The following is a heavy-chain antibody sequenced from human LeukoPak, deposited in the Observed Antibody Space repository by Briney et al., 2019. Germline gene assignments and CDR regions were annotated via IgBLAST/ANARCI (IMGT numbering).Heavy chain of an antibody. Sequence: GSLRLSCAASGFNFTAYGMNWVRLAPGKGLEWVSSISASSDYTYYADSVTGRFTISRDNAKNSLYLQMNSLRAEDTAVYYCAQLKLGTQDYWGQGTLVTVSS. CDR2: ISASSDYT. D-gene: IGHD7-27*01. CDR1: GFNFTAYG. CDR3: AQLKLGTQDY. J-gene: IGHJ4*02. V-gene: IGHV3-21*01.